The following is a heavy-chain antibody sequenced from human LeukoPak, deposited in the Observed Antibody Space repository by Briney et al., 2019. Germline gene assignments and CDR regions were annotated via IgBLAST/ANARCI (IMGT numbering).Heavy chain of an antibody. CDR3: ARGWLHFDY. CDR2: IYYSVRT. Sequence: PSETLSLTCSVSGGSISSSSYYWGWIRQPAGKGLEWIGSIYYSVRTYYNASLKSRVTISLDTSKNQFSLKLSSVTAADTALYYCARGWLHFDYWGQGTLVTVSS. V-gene: IGHV4-39*01. D-gene: IGHD3-22*01. CDR1: GGSISSSSYY. J-gene: IGHJ4*02.